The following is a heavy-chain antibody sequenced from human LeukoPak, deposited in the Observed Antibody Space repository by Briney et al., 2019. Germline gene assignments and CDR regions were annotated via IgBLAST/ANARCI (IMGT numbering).Heavy chain of an antibody. CDR3: ASHEPDSYNIHDREYNYYYMDV. CDR1: GGSFSGYY. D-gene: IGHD5/OR15-5a*01. J-gene: IGHJ6*03. CDR2: INHSGST. Sequence: SETLSLTCAVYGGSFSGYYWSWIRQPPGKGLEWIGEINHSGSTNYNPSLKSRVTISVDTSKNQFSLKLSSVTAADTAVYYCASHEPDSYNIHDREYNYYYMDVWGKGTTVTISS. V-gene: IGHV4-34*01.